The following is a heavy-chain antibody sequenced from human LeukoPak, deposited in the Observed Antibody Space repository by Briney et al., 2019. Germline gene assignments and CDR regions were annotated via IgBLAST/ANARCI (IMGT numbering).Heavy chain of an antibody. Sequence: ASVKVSCKASGYTFTSYGISWVRQAPGQGLEWMGWISAYNGNTNYVQKLQGRVTMTTDTSTSTAYMELRSLRSDDTAVYYCARVDSSGYYYAMDYWGQGTLVTVSS. CDR1: GYTFTSYG. V-gene: IGHV1-18*01. CDR3: ARVDSSGYYYAMDY. CDR2: ISAYNGNT. J-gene: IGHJ4*02. D-gene: IGHD3-22*01.